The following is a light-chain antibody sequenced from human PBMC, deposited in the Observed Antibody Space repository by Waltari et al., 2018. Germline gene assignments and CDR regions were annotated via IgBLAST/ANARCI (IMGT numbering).Light chain of an antibody. CDR3: HQYNDWPPT. CDR1: QTITNY. J-gene: IGKJ1*01. Sequence: DIQVTQSPSSLSASVGDRVIITCRTSQTITNYLNWYQQKPGKAPQLLIYAASNLQSGVPSRFSGSGSGTDFTLTISSLQSEDFAVYYCHQYNDWPPTFGQGTTVEIK. CDR2: AAS. V-gene: IGKV1-39*01.